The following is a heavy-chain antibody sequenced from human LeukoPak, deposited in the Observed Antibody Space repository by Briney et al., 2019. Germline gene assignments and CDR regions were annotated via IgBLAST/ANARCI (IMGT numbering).Heavy chain of an antibody. CDR2: IYYSGST. CDR3: ASRVVPAAMGWFDP. D-gene: IGHD2-2*01. CDR1: GGSISSGDYY. Sequence: PSQTLSLTCTVSGGSISSGDYYWSWIRQPPGKGLEWIGYIYYSGSTYYNPSLKSRVTISVDTSKNQFSLKLSSVTAADTAMYYCASRVVPAAMGWFDPWGQGTLVTVSS. J-gene: IGHJ5*02. V-gene: IGHV4-30-4*08.